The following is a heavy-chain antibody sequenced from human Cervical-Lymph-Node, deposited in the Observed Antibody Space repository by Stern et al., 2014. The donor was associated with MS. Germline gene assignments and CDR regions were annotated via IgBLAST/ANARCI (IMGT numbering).Heavy chain of an antibody. V-gene: IGHV3-30*18. J-gene: IGHJ5*01. CDR3: AKDGQNSGTYYRLWWLDS. Sequence: QVQLVQSGGGVVQPGRSLRLSCEGSGFTFSNYGMNWVRQTPGQGLEWGASTSNDATQIYYADSVKGRFTISRDNSGNTLYLQMNSLRPEDTAVYYCAKDGQNSGTYYRLWWLDSWGQGTLVTVSS. D-gene: IGHD1-26*01. CDR1: GFTFSNYG. CDR2: TSNDATQI.